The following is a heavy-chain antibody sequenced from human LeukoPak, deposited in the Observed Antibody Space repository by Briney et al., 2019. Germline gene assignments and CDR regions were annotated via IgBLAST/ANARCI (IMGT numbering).Heavy chain of an antibody. CDR1: GYTSTGHY. Sequence: ASVKVSCKASGYTSTGHYMHWVRQAPGQGLEWMGWINPNNGGTNYAQKFQGRVTMTRDTSISTAYMELSRLRSDDTAIYYCAREGVDIVATVYFYYYAMDVWGQGTTVTVSS. CDR2: INPNNGGT. CDR3: AREGVDIVATVYFYYYAMDV. V-gene: IGHV1-2*02. J-gene: IGHJ6*02. D-gene: IGHD5-12*01.